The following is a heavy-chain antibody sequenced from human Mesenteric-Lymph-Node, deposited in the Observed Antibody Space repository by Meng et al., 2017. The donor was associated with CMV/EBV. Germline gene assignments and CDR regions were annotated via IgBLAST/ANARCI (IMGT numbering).Heavy chain of an antibody. Sequence: GSLRLSCATSGFTFRNYNVNWVRQPPGKGLEWIGYIYYTGSSYYNSSLESRVTMSVDTSKNQFSLKLSSVTAADTAVYYCARGVLSWYREEYWGQGTLVTVSS. CDR3: ARGVLSWYREEY. CDR2: IYYTGSS. J-gene: IGHJ4*02. V-gene: IGHV4-59*12. D-gene: IGHD6-13*01. CDR1: GFTFRNYN.